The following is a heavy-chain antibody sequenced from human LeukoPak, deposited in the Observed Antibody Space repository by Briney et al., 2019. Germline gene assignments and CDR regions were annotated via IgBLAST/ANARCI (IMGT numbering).Heavy chain of an antibody. Sequence: SETLSLTCTVSGDSISSSYYWGWIRQPPGKGLEWIGHIYYSGSTSYNPSLKSRVTISVDTSKNQFSLKLSSVIAADTAVYYCARDSGYVYDAFDIWGQGTMVTVSS. V-gene: IGHV4-39*07. CDR2: IYYSGST. CDR3: ARDSGYVYDAFDI. CDR1: GDSISSSYY. J-gene: IGHJ3*02. D-gene: IGHD5-12*01.